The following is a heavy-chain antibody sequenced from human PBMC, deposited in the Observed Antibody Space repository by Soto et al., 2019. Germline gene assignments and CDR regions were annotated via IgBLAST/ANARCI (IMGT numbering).Heavy chain of an antibody. CDR3: AHSIYGGNSVDY. CDR2: IYWDDDK. J-gene: IGHJ4*02. V-gene: IGHV2-5*02. Sequence: QITLKESGPTLVKPTQTLMLTCTFSGFSLSTSGVGVGWIGQPPGKALEWLALIYWDDDKRYSPSLKSRLTLXKXXSNTQVVLTMTNMDPVDTATYYCAHSIYGGNSVDYWGQGTLVTVSS. CDR1: GFSLSTSGVG. D-gene: IGHD4-17*01.